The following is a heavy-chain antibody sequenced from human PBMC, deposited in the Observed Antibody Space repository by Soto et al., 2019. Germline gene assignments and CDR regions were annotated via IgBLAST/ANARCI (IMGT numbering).Heavy chain of an antibody. D-gene: IGHD1-1*01. Sequence: SLRLSCAASGFSFNTYSMNWVRQAPGKGLEWLSFISNSGGSVLYADSVRGRFTVSRDNAKNSLYLQMSRLRDEDTAVYFCARDRVQLVPSPDPFDYWGQGPLVTVSS. V-gene: IGHV3-48*03. J-gene: IGHJ4*02. CDR2: ISNSGGSV. CDR1: GFSFNTYS. CDR3: ARDRVQLVPSPDPFDY.